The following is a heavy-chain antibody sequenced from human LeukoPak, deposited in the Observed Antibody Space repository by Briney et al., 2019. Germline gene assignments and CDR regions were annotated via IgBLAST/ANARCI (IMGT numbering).Heavy chain of an antibody. D-gene: IGHD3-22*01. CDR2: ISYDGSNK. J-gene: IGHJ4*02. CDR1: GFTFSSYG. Sequence: PGGSLRLSCAASGFTFSSYGMHWVRQAPGKGLEWVAVISYDGSNKYYADSVKGRFTISRDNSKNTLYLQMHSLRAEDTAMYYCAKVDSSAYGCFDYWGQGTLVTVSS. CDR3: AKVDSSAYGCFDY. V-gene: IGHV3-30*18.